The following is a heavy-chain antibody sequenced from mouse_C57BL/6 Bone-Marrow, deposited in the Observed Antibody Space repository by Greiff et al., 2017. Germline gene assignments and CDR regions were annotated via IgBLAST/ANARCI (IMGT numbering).Heavy chain of an antibody. Sequence: EVKLVESEGGLVQPGSSMKLSCTASGFTFSDYYMAWVRQVPEKGLEWVANINYDGSSTYYLDSLKSRFIISRDNAKNILYLQMSSLKSEDTATYYCARTLHGYYGRTYAMDYWGQGTSVTVSP. CDR1: GFTFSDYY. CDR3: ARTLHGYYGRTYAMDY. J-gene: IGHJ4*01. D-gene: IGHD2-3*01. V-gene: IGHV5-16*01. CDR2: INYDGSST.